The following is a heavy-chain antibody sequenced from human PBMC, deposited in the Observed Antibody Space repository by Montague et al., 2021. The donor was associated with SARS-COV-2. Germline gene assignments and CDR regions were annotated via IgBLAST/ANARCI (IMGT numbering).Heavy chain of an antibody. CDR2: IYYNTGNT. Sequence: SETLSLTCSVSGGSISDYYWNWIRQPPGKGLEWIGYIYYNTGNTNYNPSLHSRVTISLDTSKNQFSLRLSSVTAADTAVYYCARLPYILPGYAYFDLWGQGTLVTVSS. J-gene: IGHJ4*02. V-gene: IGHV4-59*08. CDR1: GGSISDYY. D-gene: IGHD3-9*01. CDR3: ARLPYILPGYAYFDL.